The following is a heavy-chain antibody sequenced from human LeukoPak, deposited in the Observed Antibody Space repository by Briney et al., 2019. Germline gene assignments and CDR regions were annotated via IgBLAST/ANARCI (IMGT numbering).Heavy chain of an antibody. CDR2: ISGSGGST. CDR3: AKDLRIAAAGMYGTGVDYMDV. Sequence: GGSLRLSCAASGFTFSSYGMSWVRQAPGKGLEWVSAISGSGGSTYYADSVKGRFTISRDNSKNTLYLQMNSLRAEDTAVYYCAKDLRIAAAGMYGTGVDYMDVWGKGTTVTISS. CDR1: GFTFSSYG. V-gene: IGHV3-23*01. D-gene: IGHD6-13*01. J-gene: IGHJ6*03.